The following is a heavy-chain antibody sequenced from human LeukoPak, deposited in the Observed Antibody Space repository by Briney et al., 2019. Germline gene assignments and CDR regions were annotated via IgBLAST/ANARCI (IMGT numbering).Heavy chain of an antibody. CDR3: ARTETRITIFGVVNY. D-gene: IGHD3-3*01. Sequence: GESLKISCKGSGYSFTNYWIGWVRQMPGKGLEWMGIIYPGDSDTRYSPSFQGQVTISADKPISTAYLQWSSLKASDTAMYYCARTETRITIFGVVNYWGQGTLVTVSS. CDR1: GYSFTNYW. CDR2: IYPGDSDT. V-gene: IGHV5-51*04. J-gene: IGHJ4*02.